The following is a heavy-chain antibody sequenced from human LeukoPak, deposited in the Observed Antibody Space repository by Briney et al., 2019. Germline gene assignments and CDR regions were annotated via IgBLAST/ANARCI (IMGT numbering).Heavy chain of an antibody. V-gene: IGHV1-18*01. CDR1: GYTFTSYG. CDR3: ARDPHYYDSSGYSYTLLFDY. CDR2: ISAYNGNT. Sequence: ASVKVSCKASGYTFTSYGISWVRQAPGQGLEWMGWISAYNGNTNYAQKLQGRVTMTTDTSTSTAYMELRSLRSDDTAVYYCARDPHYYDSSGYSYTLLFDYWGQGALVTVSS. D-gene: IGHD3-22*01. J-gene: IGHJ4*02.